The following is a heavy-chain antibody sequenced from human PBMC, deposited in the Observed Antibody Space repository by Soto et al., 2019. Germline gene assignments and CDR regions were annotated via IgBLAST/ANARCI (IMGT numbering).Heavy chain of an antibody. V-gene: IGHV3-21*01. D-gene: IGHD3-10*01. CDR1: GFTFMTYT. CDR3: ARDRGYDAHEYYYNAMDA. CDR2: IRGFSPYT. Sequence: EVQLVESGGGLVNPGGSLRLSCISSGFTFMTYTMNWVRQAPGKGLEWVSGIRGFSPYTFYAESVKGRFPISRDNAKNPLDLQMNSLRAEDTAVYYCARDRGYDAHEYYYNAMDAWGQGTTVTVSS. J-gene: IGHJ6*02.